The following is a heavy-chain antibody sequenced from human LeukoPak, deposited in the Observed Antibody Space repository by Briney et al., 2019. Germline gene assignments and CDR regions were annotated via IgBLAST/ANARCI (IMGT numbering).Heavy chain of an antibody. Sequence: PGGSLSPSCAASGFTFSTFAMGGVRQAPGKGLEWVSAISGSGGSTYYADSVKGRFTISRDNSKSTLFLQMNSLRAEDTAVYYCAKRGSYDVVLVVATNLDPWGQGTLVTVSS. J-gene: IGHJ5*02. CDR1: GFTFSTFA. D-gene: IGHD2-15*01. CDR3: AKRGSYDVVLVVATNLDP. V-gene: IGHV3-23*01. CDR2: ISGSGGST.